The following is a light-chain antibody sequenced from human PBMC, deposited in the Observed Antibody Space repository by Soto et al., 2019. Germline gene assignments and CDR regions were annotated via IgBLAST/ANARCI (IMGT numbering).Light chain of an antibody. Sequence: DIQMTQSPSTLSASVGDRVTINCRASQSVSNWLAWYQQRPGKAPNLLIYDASRLQSGVPSRFSGSGSGTEFTLTISGLRPDDFATYYCQQYTAFPYTFGQGTKLEIK. V-gene: IGKV1-5*01. J-gene: IGKJ2*01. CDR2: DAS. CDR1: QSVSNW. CDR3: QQYTAFPYT.